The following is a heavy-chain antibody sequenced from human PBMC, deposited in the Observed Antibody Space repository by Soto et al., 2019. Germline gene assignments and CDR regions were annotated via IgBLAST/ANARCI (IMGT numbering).Heavy chain of an antibody. V-gene: IGHV3-66*01. J-gene: IGHJ6*02. D-gene: IGHD2-2*01. CDR2: MYSGGST. Sequence: EVPLVESGGGLVQPGGSLRLSCAASGLTVSSNYMSWVRQAPGKGLGWVSVMYSGGSTYYADSVKGRFIISRANYKSPLYLQMDSLRVEDPAVYYCARDISWHQPLFYGRDVWGQGSTVTVSS. CDR3: ARDISWHQPLFYGRDV. CDR1: GLTVSSNY.